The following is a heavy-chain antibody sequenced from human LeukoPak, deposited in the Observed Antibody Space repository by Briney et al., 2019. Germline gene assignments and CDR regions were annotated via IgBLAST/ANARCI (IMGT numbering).Heavy chain of an antibody. Sequence: PSETLSLTCAVYGGSFSGYYWSWIRQPPGKGLEWIGEINHSGSTNYNPSLKSRVTISADTSKNQFSLKLSSVTAADTAVYYCARPHRWGWLQPIDYWGQGTLVTVSS. D-gene: IGHD5-24*01. CDR1: GGSFSGYY. J-gene: IGHJ4*02. CDR3: ARPHRWGWLQPIDY. V-gene: IGHV4-34*01. CDR2: INHSGST.